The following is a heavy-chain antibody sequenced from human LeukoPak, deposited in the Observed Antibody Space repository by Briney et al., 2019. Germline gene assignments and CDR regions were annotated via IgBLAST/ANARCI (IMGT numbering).Heavy chain of an antibody. V-gene: IGHV3-21*01. CDR3: ARDGRGAVAGFDY. Sequence: GGSLRVSCAASGFTFGTYSMNWVRQAPGKGLEWVSSISSSSSYRYYADSVKGRFTIARDNAKNSLYLQMNSLRAEDLAVYYCARDGRGAVAGFDYWGQGTLVTVSS. D-gene: IGHD6-19*01. CDR2: ISSSSSYR. J-gene: IGHJ4*02. CDR1: GFTFGTYS.